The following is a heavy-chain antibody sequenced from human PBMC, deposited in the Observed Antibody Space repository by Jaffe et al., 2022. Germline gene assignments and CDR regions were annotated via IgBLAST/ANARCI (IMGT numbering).Heavy chain of an antibody. V-gene: IGHV3-73*02. Sequence: EVQLVESGGGLVQPGGSLKLSCAASGFIFSDFAMHWVRQASGKGLEWVGRIRSKASSYTTAFSASVKGRFTISRDDSKNTAYLQMNSLKTEDTAVYYCTKGAYHFYMDVWGKGTTVTVSS. J-gene: IGHJ6*03. CDR2: IRSKASSYTT. D-gene: IGHD1-26*01. CDR3: TKGAYHFYMDV. CDR1: GFIFSDFA.